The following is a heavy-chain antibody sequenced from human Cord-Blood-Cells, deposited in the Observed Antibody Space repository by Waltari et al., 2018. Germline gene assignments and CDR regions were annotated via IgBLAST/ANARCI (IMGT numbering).Heavy chain of an antibody. J-gene: IGHJ3*02. Sequence: QVQLVPSGAEVKKPGASAKVPCKVSGYPLTDFSLHWVRPAPGKGLEWMGGFDPEDGETIYAQKVQGRVTMTEDTSTDTAYMELSSLRSEDTAVYYCATGTVAAADAFDIWGQGTMVTVSS. CDR2: FDPEDGET. V-gene: IGHV1-24*01. D-gene: IGHD6-13*01. CDR1: GYPLTDFS. CDR3: ATGTVAAADAFDI.